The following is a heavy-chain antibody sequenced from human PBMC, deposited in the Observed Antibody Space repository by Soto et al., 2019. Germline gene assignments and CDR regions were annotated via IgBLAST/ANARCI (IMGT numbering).Heavy chain of an antibody. D-gene: IGHD3-22*01. J-gene: IGHJ1*01. V-gene: IGHV4-59*01. Sequence: PEKLSHTCSVSGGSTSSFYWSWIRQPPGKGLEWIGYIYYNGGTNYNPSLKSRVTISVDTSKNQLSLKLSSVTAADTAVYYWARGLWYYYDSRGSRDPLPHWGQGTLVTVS. CDR2: IYYNGGT. CDR3: ARGLWYYYDSRGSRDPLPH. CDR1: GGSTSSFY.